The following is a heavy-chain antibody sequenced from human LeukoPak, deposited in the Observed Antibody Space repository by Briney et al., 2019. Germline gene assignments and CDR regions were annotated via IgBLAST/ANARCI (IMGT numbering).Heavy chain of an antibody. V-gene: IGHV4-39*01. D-gene: IGHD3-3*01. Sequence: SETLSLTCTVSSGSISSSSYYWGWIRQPPGKGLEWIGSIYYSGSTYYNPSLKSRVTISVDTSKNQFSLKLSSVTAADTAVYYCARQSSGPFDYWGQGTLVTVSS. J-gene: IGHJ4*02. CDR3: ARQSSGPFDY. CDR2: IYYSGST. CDR1: SGSISSSSYY.